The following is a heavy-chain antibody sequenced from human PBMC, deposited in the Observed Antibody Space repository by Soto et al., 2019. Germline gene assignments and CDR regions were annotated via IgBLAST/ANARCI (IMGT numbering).Heavy chain of an antibody. V-gene: IGHV4-31*03. J-gene: IGHJ6*02. CDR2: IYYSGST. D-gene: IGHD2-21*02. Sequence: QVQLQESGPGLVKPSQTLSLTCTVSGGSISSGGYYWSWIRQHPGKGLEWIGYIYYSGSTYYHPSLTRRVTISVDTSKNHFSLKVSSVTAADTAVYYCARVCGGDCPHGREVWGQGTTVTVSS. CDR3: ARVCGGDCPHGREV. CDR1: GGSISSGGYY.